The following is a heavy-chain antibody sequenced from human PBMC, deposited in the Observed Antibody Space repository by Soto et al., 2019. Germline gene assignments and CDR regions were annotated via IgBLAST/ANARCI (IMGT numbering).Heavy chain of an antibody. J-gene: IGHJ6*02. V-gene: IGHV4-59*02. Sequence: SETLSLTCTVSGGSVNYSYWTWIRQPPGKGLEWIGYISYTGSANYNASLKSRLTISVDTSKNQFSLKLSSVTAADTALYYCARVNYGDYYYGMDVWGQGTTVTVSS. CDR3: ARVNYGDYYYGMDV. CDR1: GGSVNYSY. CDR2: ISYTGSA. D-gene: IGHD4-17*01.